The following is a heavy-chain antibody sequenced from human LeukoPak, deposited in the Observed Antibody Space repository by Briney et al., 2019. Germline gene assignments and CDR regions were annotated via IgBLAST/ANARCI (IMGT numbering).Heavy chain of an antibody. V-gene: IGHV4-38-2*02. J-gene: IGHJ4*02. CDR2: IYDSGST. Sequence: PSETLSLTCTVSGFSISSGYSWGWIRQPPGKGLEWIGYIYDSGSTNYNPSLKSRVTISVDTSKNQFSLKLSSVTAADTAVYYCAKDHPDGIVGAIDYWGQGTLVTVSS. D-gene: IGHD1-26*01. CDR1: GFSISSGYS. CDR3: AKDHPDGIVGAIDY.